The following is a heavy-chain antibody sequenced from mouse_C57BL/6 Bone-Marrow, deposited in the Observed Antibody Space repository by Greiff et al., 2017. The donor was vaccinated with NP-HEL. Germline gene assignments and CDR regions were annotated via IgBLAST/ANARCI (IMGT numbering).Heavy chain of an antibody. V-gene: IGHV1-80*01. D-gene: IGHD1-1*01. CDR1: GYAFSSYW. Sequence: QVHVKQSGAELVKPGASVKISCKASGYAFSSYWMNWVKQRPGKGLEWIGQIYPGDGDTNYNGKFKGKATLTADKSSSTAYMQLSSLTSEDSAVYFCARSGLLPLYFDYWGQGTTLTVSS. CDR2: IYPGDGDT. CDR3: ARSGLLPLYFDY. J-gene: IGHJ2*01.